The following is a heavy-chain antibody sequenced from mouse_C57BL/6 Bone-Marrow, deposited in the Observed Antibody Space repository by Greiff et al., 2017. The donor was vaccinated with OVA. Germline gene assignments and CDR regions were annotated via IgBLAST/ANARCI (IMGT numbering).Heavy chain of an antibody. CDR1: GYTFTSYW. Sequence: QVQLQQPGAELVRPGTSVKLSCKASGYTFTSYWMHRVKQRPGQGLEWIGVIDPSDSYTNYNQKFKGKATLTVDTSSSTAYMQLSSLTSEDSAVYYCARLGVTAPFAYWGQGTLVTLSA. V-gene: IGHV1-59*01. J-gene: IGHJ3*01. D-gene: IGHD2-2*01. CDR2: IDPSDSYT. CDR3: ARLGVTAPFAY.